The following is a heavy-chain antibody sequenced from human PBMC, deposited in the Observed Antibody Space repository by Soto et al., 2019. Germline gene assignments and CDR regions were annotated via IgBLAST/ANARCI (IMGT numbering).Heavy chain of an antibody. D-gene: IGHD5-18*01. J-gene: IGHJ4*02. V-gene: IGHV4-39*01. CDR2: IDYSGST. CDR1: SGSISSSRCY. Sequence: SETLSLTCTVSSGSISSSRCYWGWIRQSPGKGLERIGSIDYSGSTYYTPSLKSRVTLSVDTSKNQFSLKLRSVTAADTAVYYCARQEIQRWSRPPAGLNHFDDSGQGTLVTVSS. CDR3: ARQEIQRWSRPPAGLNHFDD.